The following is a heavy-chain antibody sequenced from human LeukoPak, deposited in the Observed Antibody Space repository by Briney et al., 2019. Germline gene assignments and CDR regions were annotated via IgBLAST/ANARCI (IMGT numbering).Heavy chain of an antibody. D-gene: IGHD1-26*01. V-gene: IGHV4-59*01. CDR1: GGSISSYY. CDR3: AKGGSYWYFDL. Sequence: PSETLSLTCTVSGGSISSYYWSWIRQPPGKGLEWIGYICYSGSTNYNPSLKSRVTISVDTSKNQFSLKLSSVTAADTAVYYCAKGGSYWYFDLWGRGTLVTVSS. CDR2: ICYSGST. J-gene: IGHJ2*01.